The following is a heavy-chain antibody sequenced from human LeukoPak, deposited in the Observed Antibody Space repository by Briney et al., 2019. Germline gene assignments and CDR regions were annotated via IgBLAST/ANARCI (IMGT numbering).Heavy chain of an antibody. Sequence: ASVKVSCKASGYTFTGYYMHWVRQAPGQGLEWMGWINPNSGGTNYAQKFQGRVTMTRDTSISTAYMELSRLRSDDTAVYYRARGTYYDSSGYAYWVQGTLVTVSS. CDR1: GYTFTGYY. V-gene: IGHV1-2*02. CDR3: ARGTYYDSSGYAY. D-gene: IGHD3-22*01. CDR2: INPNSGGT. J-gene: IGHJ4*02.